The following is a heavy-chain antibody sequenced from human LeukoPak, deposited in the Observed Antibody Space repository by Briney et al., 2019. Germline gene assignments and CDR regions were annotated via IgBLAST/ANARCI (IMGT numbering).Heavy chain of an antibody. CDR3: TRDVRRALDY. V-gene: IGHV4-59*02. J-gene: IGHJ4*02. Sequence: PSEALSVTSADSGGSVSGHYWSWIRQPPGKGLEWIGYVYYTGSTNYCPSLKSRVTMSVGTSKNQFSLNLNSMTAADTVIYYCTRDVRRALDYWGQGTLVTVSS. CDR1: GGSVSGHY. CDR2: VYYTGST.